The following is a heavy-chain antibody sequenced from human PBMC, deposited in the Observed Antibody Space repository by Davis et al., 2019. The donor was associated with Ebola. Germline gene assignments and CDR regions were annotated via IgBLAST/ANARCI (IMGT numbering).Heavy chain of an antibody. Sequence: GESLKISCAASGFTFSSYWMSWVRQAPGKGLEWVSYISSSGSTIYYADSVKGRFTISRDNAKNSLYLQMNSLRDEDTAVYYCTSAQPDYWGQGTLVTVSS. CDR1: GFTFSSYW. D-gene: IGHD1-14*01. J-gene: IGHJ4*02. CDR3: TSAQPDY. CDR2: ISSSGSTI. V-gene: IGHV3-48*02.